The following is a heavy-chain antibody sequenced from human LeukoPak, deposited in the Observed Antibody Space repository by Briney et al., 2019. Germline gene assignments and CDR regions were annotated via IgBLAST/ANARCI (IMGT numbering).Heavy chain of an antibody. CDR1: GFTFRSYG. CDR2: VSSDGSSK. J-gene: IGHJ4*02. Sequence: GRSLRLSCAASGFTFRSYGMHWVRQAPGKGLEWVAVVSSDGSSKNYADSMKGQFTISRDNSKNTLFLQMNNLRAEDTAVYYCARDSPRLSGWLGHFDYWAREPWSPSPQ. V-gene: IGHV3-30*03. CDR3: ARDSPRLSGWLGHFDY. D-gene: IGHD6-19*01.